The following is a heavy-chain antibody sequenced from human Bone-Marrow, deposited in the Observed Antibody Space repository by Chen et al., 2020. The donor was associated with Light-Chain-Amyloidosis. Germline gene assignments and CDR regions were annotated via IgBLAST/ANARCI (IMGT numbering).Heavy chain of an antibody. J-gene: IGHJ6*02. CDR2: ISTSSSDI. V-gene: IGHV3-21*02. Sequence: EVQLVESGGGLVKPGGSLRLSCAASGFTFVRHSMHWVRQVPGKGLDWVSSISTSSSDIHYADSMKGRFTISRDNAKNALFLQMNSLRAEDTAVYYCVREVYDYNYGASYYYYSMDVWGQGTTVTVSS. D-gene: IGHD5-18*01. CDR3: VREVYDYNYGASYYYYSMDV. CDR1: GFTFVRHS.